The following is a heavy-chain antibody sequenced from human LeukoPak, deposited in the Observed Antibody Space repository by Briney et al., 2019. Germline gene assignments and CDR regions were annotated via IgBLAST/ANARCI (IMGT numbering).Heavy chain of an antibody. CDR2: INHSGST. D-gene: IGHD3-22*01. CDR1: GGSFSGYY. Sequence: SETLSLTCAVYGGSFSGYYWSWIRQPPGKGLEWIGEINHSGSTNYNPSLKSRVTISVDTSKNQFSLKLSSVTAADTAVYYCARGSHYYDSSGYDYWGQGTLVTVSS. J-gene: IGHJ4*02. V-gene: IGHV4-34*01. CDR3: ARGSHYYDSSGYDY.